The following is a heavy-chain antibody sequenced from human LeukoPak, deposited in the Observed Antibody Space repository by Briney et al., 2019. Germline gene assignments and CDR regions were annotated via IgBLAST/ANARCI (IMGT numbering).Heavy chain of an antibody. Sequence: GGSLRLSCAASGFTFNNAWMSWVRQAPGKGLEWVGRIKSKTDGGTTDYAAPVKGRFIISRDDSKNTLYLQMNSLKTEDTAVYYCTTDIFGEEVGYYFDYWGQGILVTVSS. D-gene: IGHD2-21*01. CDR3: TTDIFGEEVGYYFDY. CDR2: IKSKTDGGTT. V-gene: IGHV3-15*01. CDR1: GFTFNNAW. J-gene: IGHJ4*02.